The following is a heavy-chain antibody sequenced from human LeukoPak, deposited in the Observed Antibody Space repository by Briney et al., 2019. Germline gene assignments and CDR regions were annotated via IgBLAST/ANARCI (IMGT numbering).Heavy chain of an antibody. J-gene: IGHJ4*02. CDR1: GFTFSSYS. D-gene: IGHD6-13*01. CDR2: IYSGGST. V-gene: IGHV3-53*01. Sequence: GGSLRLSCAASGFTFSSYSMNWVRQAPGKGLEWVSVIYSGGSTYYADSVKGRFTISRDNSKNTLYLQMNSLRAEDTAVYYCARGEQQLVTFDYWGQGTLVTVSS. CDR3: ARGEQQLVTFDY.